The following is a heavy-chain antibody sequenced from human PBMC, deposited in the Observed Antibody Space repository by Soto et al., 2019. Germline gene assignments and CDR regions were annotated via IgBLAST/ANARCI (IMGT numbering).Heavy chain of an antibody. CDR2: ISSNGGST. CDR3: ARDLLERHYYYYMDV. CDR1: GFTFSSYA. J-gene: IGHJ6*03. D-gene: IGHD6-25*01. V-gene: IGHV3-64*01. Sequence: GGSLRLSCAASGFTFSSYAMHWVRQAPGKGLEYVSAISSNGGSTYYANSVKGRFTISRDNSKNTLYLQMGSLRAEDMAVYYCARDLLERHYYYYMDVWGKGTTVTVSS.